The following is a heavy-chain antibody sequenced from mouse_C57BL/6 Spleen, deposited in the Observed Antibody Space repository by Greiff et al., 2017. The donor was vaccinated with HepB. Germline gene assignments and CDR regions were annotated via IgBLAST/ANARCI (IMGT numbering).Heavy chain of an antibody. Sequence: EVQRVESGGDLVKPGGSLKLSCAASGFTFSSYGMSWVRHTPDKRLEWVATISSGGSYTYYPDSVKGRFTISRDNAKNTLYLQMSSLKSEDTAMYYCARPYYYGRYFDVWGTGTTVTVSS. CDR3: ARPYYYGRYFDV. D-gene: IGHD1-1*01. CDR1: GFTFSSYG. CDR2: ISSGGSYT. V-gene: IGHV5-6*01. J-gene: IGHJ1*03.